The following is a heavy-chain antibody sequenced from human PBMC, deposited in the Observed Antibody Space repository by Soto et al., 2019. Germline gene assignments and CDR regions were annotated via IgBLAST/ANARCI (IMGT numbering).Heavy chain of an antibody. D-gene: IGHD3-10*01. CDR1: GFTLSSYS. CDR3: AKKVNSASGSQYFDY. V-gene: IGHV3-23*01. Sequence: LRLSCAASGFTLSSYSMSWVRQAPGKGLEWVSGFRAGGDDGTTYYADSVKGRFTISRDNSKNTLFLQMNSLRAEDTAIYYCAKKVNSASGSQYFDYFGQGTLVTVSS. J-gene: IGHJ4*02. CDR2: FRAGGDDGTT.